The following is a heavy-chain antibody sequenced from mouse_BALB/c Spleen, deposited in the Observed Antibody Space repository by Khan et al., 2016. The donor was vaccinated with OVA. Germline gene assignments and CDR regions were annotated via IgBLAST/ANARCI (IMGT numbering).Heavy chain of an antibody. CDR1: GFAFSSYS. CDR2: ITSGGSYT. D-gene: IGHD1-1*01. CDR3: TRDRNYYGSSFYFDY. Sequence: EVKLVESGGGLVKPGGSLKLSCAASGFAFSSYSMSWVRQTPEKRLEWVATITSGGSYTYYPDSVKGRLTISSDNAKHTLYLQMSRLKSEDTAMYYCTRDRNYYGSSFYFDYWCQGTTLTVSS. J-gene: IGHJ2*01. V-gene: IGHV5-6-4*01.